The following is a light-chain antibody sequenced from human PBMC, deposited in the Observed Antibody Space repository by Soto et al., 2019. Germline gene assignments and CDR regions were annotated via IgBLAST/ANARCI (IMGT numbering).Light chain of an antibody. CDR2: EVS. Sequence: QPASVSGSPGQSITISCTGTSSDVGGYNYVSWYQQHPGKAPKLIIYEVSNRPSGVSNRFSGSKSGNTASLTISGLQAEDEADYYCNSYTSKSTGVFGTGNKLTVL. CDR1: SSDVGGYNY. V-gene: IGLV2-14*01. CDR3: NSYTSKSTGV. J-gene: IGLJ1*01.